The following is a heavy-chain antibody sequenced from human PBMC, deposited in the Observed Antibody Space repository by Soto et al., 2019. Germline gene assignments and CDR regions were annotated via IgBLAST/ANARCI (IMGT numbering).Heavy chain of an antibody. CDR1: GYTFTVYY. V-gene: IGHV1-2*02. Sequence: QVQLVQSGAEVKKPGASVNVSCKASGYTFTVYYMHWVRQAPGQGRERMGWINPKSGGTMYPQKFQGRVTMTWDTSISTAYMALTRLRSDDTAVYYCARDLAKGGGSAGFDYWGQGTLVTVSS. CDR2: INPKSGGT. J-gene: IGHJ4*02. D-gene: IGHD1-26*01. CDR3: ARDLAKGGGSAGFDY.